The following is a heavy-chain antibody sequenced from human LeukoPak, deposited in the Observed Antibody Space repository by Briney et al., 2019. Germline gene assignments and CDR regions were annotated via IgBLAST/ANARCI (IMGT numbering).Heavy chain of an antibody. V-gene: IGHV3-20*04. J-gene: IGHJ3*02. D-gene: IGHD3-22*01. CDR3: ARENYYDSSGSDDAFDI. Sequence: GGSLRLSCAASGFTVSSNYMSWVRQAPGKGLEWVSGINWNGGSTGYADSVKGRFTISRDNAKNSLYLQMNSLRAEDTALYYCARENYYDSSGSDDAFDIWGQGTMVTVSS. CDR1: GFTVSSNY. CDR2: INWNGGST.